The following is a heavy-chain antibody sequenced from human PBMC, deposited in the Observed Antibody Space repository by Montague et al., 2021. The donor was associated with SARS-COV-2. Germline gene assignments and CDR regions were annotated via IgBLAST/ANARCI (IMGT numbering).Heavy chain of an antibody. D-gene: IGHD3-3*01. V-gene: IGHV4-34*01. J-gene: IGHJ6*02. CDR3: AKDQTVLEWIWYGMDV. CDR1: GGSFSTYY. CDR2: IDHSGNT. Sequence: SETLSLTCAVYGGSFSTYYWAWIRQSPGKGLKWIGNIDHSGNTNYNPSXXSRVSISVDTSSSQFSLYLTSVTAADAAVYYCAKDQTVLEWIWYGMDVWGPGTTVTVSS.